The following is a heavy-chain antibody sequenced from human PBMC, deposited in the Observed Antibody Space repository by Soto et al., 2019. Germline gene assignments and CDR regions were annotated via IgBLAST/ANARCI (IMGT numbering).Heavy chain of an antibody. Sequence: GASVKVSCKASGYTFTGYYMHWVRQAPGQGLEWMGWINPNSGGTNYAQKFQGWVTMTRDTSISTAYMELSRLRSDDTAVYYCARDGGTIHYYFDYWGQGPRVTVSS. V-gene: IGHV1-2*04. D-gene: IGHD3-3*01. CDR1: GYTFTGYY. CDR2: INPNSGGT. J-gene: IGHJ4*02. CDR3: ARDGGTIHYYFDY.